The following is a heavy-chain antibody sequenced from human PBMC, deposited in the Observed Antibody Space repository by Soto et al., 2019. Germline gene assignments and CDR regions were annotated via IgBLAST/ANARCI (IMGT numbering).Heavy chain of an antibody. CDR1: GGSISSGDHY. J-gene: IGHJ4*02. Sequence: QVQLQESGPGLVKPSQTLSLTCTVSGGSISSGDHYWSWIRQPPGKGLEWIGYIYYSGSTYYNPSLKSRVTISVDTSKNQLSLKLSAVTSAYTAVYYCARVADCSGGRCYFSVDYWGQGTLVTVSS. V-gene: IGHV4-30-4*01. CDR3: ARVADCSGGRCYFSVDY. D-gene: IGHD2-15*01. CDR2: IYYSGST.